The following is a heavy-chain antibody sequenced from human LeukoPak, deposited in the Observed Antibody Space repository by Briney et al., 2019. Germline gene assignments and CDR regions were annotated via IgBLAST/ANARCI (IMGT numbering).Heavy chain of an antibody. J-gene: IGHJ4*02. D-gene: IGHD3-10*01. CDR2: INPDGSSA. CDR1: GFTFSNYW. V-gene: IGHV3-74*01. CDR3: ASGFLSGRGVVGY. Sequence: GGSLRLSCAASGFTFSNYWMHWVRQAPGKGLVWVSRINPDGSSATYADSVKGRFTISRDNAKNTLYLQMNSLSAEDTAVYYCASGFLSGRGVVGYWGQGTLVTVSS.